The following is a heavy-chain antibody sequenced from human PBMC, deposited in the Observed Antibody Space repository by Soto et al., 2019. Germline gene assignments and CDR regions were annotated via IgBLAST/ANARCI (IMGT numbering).Heavy chain of an antibody. J-gene: IGHJ6*02. CDR3: VTATPFDHYYGLDL. V-gene: IGHV3-48*02. D-gene: IGHD2-15*01. Sequence: GESLKISCAASGFIFSGYSMNWVRQAPGKGLEWVSYISSSGSIIKYADSVKGRFTVSRDNAKNSLFLQMNSLRDVDTAVYYCVTATPFDHYYGLDLWGQGTTVTVSS. CDR2: ISSSGSII. CDR1: GFIFSGYS.